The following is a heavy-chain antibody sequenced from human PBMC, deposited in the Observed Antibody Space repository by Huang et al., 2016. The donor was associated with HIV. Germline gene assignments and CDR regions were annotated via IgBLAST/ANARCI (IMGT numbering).Heavy chain of an antibody. V-gene: IGHV4-61*01. CDR1: GGSVSSGSYY. D-gene: IGHD2-15*01. CDR3: ARVKYCSGRSCYSFDS. CDR2: IFYSGTT. Sequence: QVLLQESGPGRVKPSETLSLTCTVSGGSVSSGSYYWSWIRQPPGRGREWVGYIFYSGTTNYNPSLRSRVLMSVDTSKNQFSLKLSSVTAADTAIYYCARVKYCSGRSCYSFDSWGQGTLVTVSS. J-gene: IGHJ4*02.